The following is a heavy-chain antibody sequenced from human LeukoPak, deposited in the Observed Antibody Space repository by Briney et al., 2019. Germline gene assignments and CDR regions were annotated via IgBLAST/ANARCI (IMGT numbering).Heavy chain of an antibody. V-gene: IGHV4-4*02. CDR2: IFHSGST. J-gene: IGHJ4*02. Sequence: SETLSLTCAVSGGSISSNNWWSWVRQPPGKGLEWIGEIFHSGSTNYNPSLKSRVTISMDKSKNQFSLKVNSVTAADTAVYYCARNEGSSDFNYWGQGTLVTVSS. CDR3: ARNEGSSDFNY. D-gene: IGHD6-25*01. CDR1: GGSISSNNW.